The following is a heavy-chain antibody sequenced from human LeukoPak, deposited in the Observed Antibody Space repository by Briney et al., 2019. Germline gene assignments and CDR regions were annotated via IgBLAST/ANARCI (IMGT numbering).Heavy chain of an antibody. Sequence: GGSLRLSCVASGFPFSSYWMTWVRQAPGKGLEWVANIKQDGSKKSYVDSVKGRFTISRDNAKNSRYLQMNSLRAEDTAIYYCTRVGYIDEGIDYWGQGTLVTVSS. CDR3: TRVGYIDEGIDY. CDR1: GFPFSSYW. V-gene: IGHV3-7*04. J-gene: IGHJ4*02. CDR2: IKQDGSKK. D-gene: IGHD5-24*01.